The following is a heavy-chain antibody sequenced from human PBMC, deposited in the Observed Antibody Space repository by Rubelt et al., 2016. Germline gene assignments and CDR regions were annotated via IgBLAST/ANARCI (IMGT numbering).Heavy chain of an antibody. V-gene: IGHV3-30*01. J-gene: IGHJ4*02. Sequence: VAVISHDGSNKYYADSVEGRFTISRDNSKNTLYLQMNSLRAEDTAVYYCARDSAAAAYFDYWGQGTLVTVSS. CDR2: ISHDGSNK. D-gene: IGHD6-13*01. CDR3: ARDSAAAAYFDY.